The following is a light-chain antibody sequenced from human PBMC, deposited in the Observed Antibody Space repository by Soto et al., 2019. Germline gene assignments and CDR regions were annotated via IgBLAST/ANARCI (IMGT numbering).Light chain of an antibody. CDR2: GAS. CDR3: QQYGSSPWT. CDR1: QSVSSSY. Sequence: IVLTQSPCTLSLSPWERATLSCRASQSVSSSYLAWYQQKPGQAPRLLIYGASSRATGIPDRFSGSGSGTDFTLTISRLEPEDFAVYYCQQYGSSPWTFGQGTKVDTK. J-gene: IGKJ1*01. V-gene: IGKV3-20*01.